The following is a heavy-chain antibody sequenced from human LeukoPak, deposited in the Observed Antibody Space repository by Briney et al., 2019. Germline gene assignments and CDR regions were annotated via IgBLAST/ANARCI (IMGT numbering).Heavy chain of an antibody. V-gene: IGHV4-61*05. CDR1: GGSISSSSYY. CDR3: ARSLVGAIPFDY. D-gene: IGHD1-26*01. Sequence: SETLSLTCTVSGGSISSSSYYWGWIRQPPGKGLEWIGYIYYSGSTNYNPSLKSRVTISVDTSKNQFSLKLSSVTAADTAVYYCARSLVGAIPFDYWGQGTLVTVSS. CDR2: IYYSGST. J-gene: IGHJ4*02.